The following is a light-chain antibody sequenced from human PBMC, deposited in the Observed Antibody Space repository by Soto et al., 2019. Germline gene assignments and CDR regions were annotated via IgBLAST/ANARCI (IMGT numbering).Light chain of an antibody. V-gene: IGKV3-20*01. CDR1: QSVSSY. J-gene: IGKJ5*01. CDR2: GAA. CDR3: QQYSSSSIT. Sequence: EIVLTQSPGTLSLSPGERAALSCRASQSVSSYLAWYQQKPGQAPRLLIYGAASRATGIPDRFSGSGSGTDFTLTISRLEPEDFALYYCQQYSSSSITLGQGTRLEI.